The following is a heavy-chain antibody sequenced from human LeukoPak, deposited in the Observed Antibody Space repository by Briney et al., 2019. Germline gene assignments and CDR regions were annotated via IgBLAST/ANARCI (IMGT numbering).Heavy chain of an antibody. Sequence: PGGSLRLSCAASGFTFSSYSMNWVRQAPGKGLEWVACISSSSSTIYYAHSVKGRFTISKDNSKNSSYLQINSLRAVETAVYYCERVFSDRGYWGQGTPVTVSS. CDR2: ISSSSSTI. CDR1: GFTFSSYS. CDR3: ERVFSDRGY. J-gene: IGHJ4*02. V-gene: IGHV3-48*01.